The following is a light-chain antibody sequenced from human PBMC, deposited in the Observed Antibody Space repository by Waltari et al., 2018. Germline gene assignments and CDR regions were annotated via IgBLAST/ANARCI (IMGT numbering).Light chain of an antibody. J-gene: IGKJ5*01. CDR1: QSIRSY. CDR3: QQSYSSPQIT. Sequence: DIQMTQSPSSLSASVGDRVTITCRASQSIRSYVNWYQQKPGKAPKVRIYAASTLESGVPSRFRGSGSGTDFTLTISSLQPEDFATYYCQQSYSSPQITFGQGTRLEIK. V-gene: IGKV1-39*01. CDR2: AAS.